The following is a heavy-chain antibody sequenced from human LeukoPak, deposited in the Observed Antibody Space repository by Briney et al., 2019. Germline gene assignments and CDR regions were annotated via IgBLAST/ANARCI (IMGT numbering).Heavy chain of an antibody. Sequence: PGGSLRLSCAASGFTFSSYWMSWVRQAPGKGLEWVANIKQDGSEKYYVDSVKGRFTISRDNAKNSLYLQMNSLRAEDTAVYYCARDSRYFPPRYYYYYMDVWGKGTTVTVSS. V-gene: IGHV3-7*01. CDR1: GFTFSSYW. D-gene: IGHD1-14*01. CDR2: IKQDGSEK. CDR3: ARDSRYFPPRYYYYYMDV. J-gene: IGHJ6*03.